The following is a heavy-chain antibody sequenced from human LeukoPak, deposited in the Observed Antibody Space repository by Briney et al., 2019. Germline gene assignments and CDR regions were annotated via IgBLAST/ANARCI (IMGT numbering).Heavy chain of an antibody. V-gene: IGHV4-59*08. D-gene: IGHD5-18*01. CDR1: GGSISSYY. Sequence: SETLSLTCTVSGGSISSYYWSWIRQPPGKGLEWIGYIYYSGSTNYNPSLKSRVTISVDTSKNQFSLKLGSVTAADTAVYYCARTSGYSYGYTYYYGMDVWGQGTTVTVSS. CDR2: IYYSGST. J-gene: IGHJ6*02. CDR3: ARTSGYSYGYTYYYGMDV.